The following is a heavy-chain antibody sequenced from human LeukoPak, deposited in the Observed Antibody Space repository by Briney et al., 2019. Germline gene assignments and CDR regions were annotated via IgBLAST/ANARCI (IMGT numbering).Heavy chain of an antibody. V-gene: IGHV4-61*02. CDR1: GGSISSGSYY. CDR2: IYTSGST. D-gene: IGHD3-22*01. J-gene: IGHJ4*02. CDR3: ARFSSYYDSSGYSRYYFDY. Sequence: SQTLSLTCTVSGGSISSGSYYWSWIRQPAGKGLEWIGRIYTSGSTNYNPSLKSRVTISVDTSKNQFSLKLSSVTAADTAMYYCARFSSYYDSSGYSRYYFDYWGQGTLVTVSS.